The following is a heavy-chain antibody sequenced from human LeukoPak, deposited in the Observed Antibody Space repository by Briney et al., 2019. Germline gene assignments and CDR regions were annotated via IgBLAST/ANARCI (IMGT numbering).Heavy chain of an antibody. D-gene: IGHD4-23*01. CDR1: GGTFSSYA. CDR2: IIPIFGTA. CDR3: ARDYGGNLGWFDP. V-gene: IGHV1-69*13. Sequence: ASVEVSCKASGGTFSSYAISWVRQAPGQGLEWMGGIIPIFGTANYAQKFQGRVTITADESTSTAYMELSSLRSEDTAVYYCARDYGGNLGWFDPWGQGTLVTVSS. J-gene: IGHJ5*02.